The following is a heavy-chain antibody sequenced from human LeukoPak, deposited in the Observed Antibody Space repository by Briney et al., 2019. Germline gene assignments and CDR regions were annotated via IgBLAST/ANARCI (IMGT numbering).Heavy chain of an antibody. CDR1: GFTVSSNY. J-gene: IGHJ4*02. CDR3: AREDGYNCFDY. D-gene: IGHD5-24*01. V-gene: IGHV3-66*01. Sequence: PGGSLRLSCAASGFTVSSNYMSWVRQAPGKGLEWVSDIYSGGSTYYADSVKGRFTISRDSSKNKLYLQMNSLRAEDTAVYYCAREDGYNCFDYWGQGTLVTVSS. CDR2: IYSGGST.